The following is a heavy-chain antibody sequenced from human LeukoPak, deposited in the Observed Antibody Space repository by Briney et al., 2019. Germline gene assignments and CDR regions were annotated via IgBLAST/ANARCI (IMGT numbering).Heavy chain of an antibody. CDR1: GFTFSSYA. CDR2: ISGSGSNT. Sequence: GGSLRLSCAASGFTFSSYAMSWVRQAPGKGLEWVSAISGSGSNTYYADSVKGRFTISRDNSKNTLYLQMNSLRAEDTAVYYCARVDSSSWYWALDYWGQGSLVTVS. D-gene: IGHD6-13*01. CDR3: ARVDSSSWYWALDY. J-gene: IGHJ4*02. V-gene: IGHV3-23*01.